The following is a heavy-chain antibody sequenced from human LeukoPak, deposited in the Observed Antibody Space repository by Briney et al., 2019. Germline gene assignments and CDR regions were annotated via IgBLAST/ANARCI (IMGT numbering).Heavy chain of an antibody. CDR2: ISWNSGSI. J-gene: IGHJ3*02. CDR3: AKDLYYDRGSAFDI. V-gene: IGHV3-9*01. CDR1: GFTFDDYA. D-gene: IGHD3-22*01. Sequence: GGSLRLSCAASGFTFDDYAMHWVRQAPGKGLEWVSGISWNSGSIGYADSVKGRFTISRGNAKNSLYLQMNSLRAEDTALYYCAKDLYYDRGSAFDIWGQGTMVTVSS.